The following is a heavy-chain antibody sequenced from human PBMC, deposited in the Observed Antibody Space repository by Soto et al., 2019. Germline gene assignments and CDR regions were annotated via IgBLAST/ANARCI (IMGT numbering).Heavy chain of an antibody. CDR1: GGSISSHHW. CDR3: AGCSTTGCSFAFDI. V-gene: IGHV4-4*02. D-gene: IGHD2-2*01. Sequence: SETLSLTCDVSGGSISSHHWWSWVRQPPGKGLEWVGEIYHTGSTNYNPSLKSRVTFSVDKSKNQFSLNLNSVTAADTAVYYCAGCSTTGCSFAFDIWGQGTMVTVSS. CDR2: IYHTGST. J-gene: IGHJ3*02.